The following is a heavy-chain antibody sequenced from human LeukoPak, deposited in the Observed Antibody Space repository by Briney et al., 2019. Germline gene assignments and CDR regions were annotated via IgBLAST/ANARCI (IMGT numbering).Heavy chain of an antibody. D-gene: IGHD6-19*01. Sequence: SETLSLTCTVSGGSISSGSYYWSWIRQPAGKGLEWIGRIYTSGSTNYNPSLKSRVTISLDTSKNQFSLKLSSVTAADTAVYYCASGVGWEEYNWFDPWGQGTLVTVSS. CDR1: GGSISSGSYY. V-gene: IGHV4-61*02. J-gene: IGHJ5*02. CDR3: ASGVGWEEYNWFDP. CDR2: IYTSGST.